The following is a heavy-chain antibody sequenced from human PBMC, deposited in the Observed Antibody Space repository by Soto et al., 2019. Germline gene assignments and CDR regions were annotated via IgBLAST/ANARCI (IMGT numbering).Heavy chain of an antibody. V-gene: IGHV1-2*02. CDR1: GYTFTGYY. Sequence: QVQLVQSGAEVKKPGASVKVSCKTSGYTFTGYYLHWVRPAPGQGLEWMGWVNPNSGGTNYAQKFQGRDTLTRDPSSSTAYMELSGLRSDDTAVYYCARDGYVRDFWGQGTLVTVSS. CDR3: ARDGYVRDF. CDR2: VNPNSGGT. J-gene: IGHJ4*02. D-gene: IGHD5-12*01.